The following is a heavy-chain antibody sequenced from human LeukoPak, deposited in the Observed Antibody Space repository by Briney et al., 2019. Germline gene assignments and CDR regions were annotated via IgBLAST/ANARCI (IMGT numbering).Heavy chain of an antibody. CDR3: TTEHSWEPRFDP. Sequence: GGSLRLSCAASGFTFSNAWMNWVRQAAGRGLEWVGRIKSKTDGGTTDHAAPVKGRFTISRDDSKNTLYLQMNSLKTEDTAVYYCTTEHSWEPRFDPWGQGTLVTVSS. CDR2: IKSKTDGGTT. J-gene: IGHJ5*02. V-gene: IGHV3-15*07. D-gene: IGHD1-26*01. CDR1: GFTFSNAW.